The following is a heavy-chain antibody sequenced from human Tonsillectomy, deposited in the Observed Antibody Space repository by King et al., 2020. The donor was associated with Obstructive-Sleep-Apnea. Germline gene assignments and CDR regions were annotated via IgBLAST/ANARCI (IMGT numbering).Heavy chain of an antibody. CDR1: GFTFSNYC. CDR2: IKQDGSEK. Sequence: VQLVESGGGLVQPGGSLRLSCAASGFTFSNYCMSWVRQAPGKGLEWVANIKQDGSEKNYVDSVKGRFTISRNNTKNSLYLQMNSLRAEDAAGYYWAGVGGGRSGAGLWGQGTLVTVSS. V-gene: IGHV3-7*01. J-gene: IGHJ4*02. CDR3: AGVGGGRSGAGL. D-gene: IGHD3-16*01.